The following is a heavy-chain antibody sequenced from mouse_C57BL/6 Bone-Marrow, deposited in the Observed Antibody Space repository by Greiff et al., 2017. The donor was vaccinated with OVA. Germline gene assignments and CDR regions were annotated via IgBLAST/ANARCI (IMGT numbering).Heavy chain of an antibody. V-gene: IGHV3-1*01. CDR1: GYSITSGYD. D-gene: IGHD4-1*01. J-gene: IGHJ2*01. CDR3: ARRTNSSFDY. CDR2: ISYSGST. Sequence: ESGPGMVKPSQSLSLTCTVTGYSITSGYDWHWIRHFPGNKLEWMGYISYSGSTNYNPSLKSRISITHDTSKNHFFLKLNSVTTEDTATYYCARRTNSSFDYWGQGTTLTVSS.